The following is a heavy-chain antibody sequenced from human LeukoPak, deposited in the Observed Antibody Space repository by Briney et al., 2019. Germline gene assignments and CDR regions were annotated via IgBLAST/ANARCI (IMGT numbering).Heavy chain of an antibody. J-gene: IGHJ4*02. CDR1: GGSFSGYF. CDR3: ASSFYYDSQDY. V-gene: IGHV4-34*01. CDR2: ITPSGST. Sequence: SETLSLTCVVYGGSFSGYFWSWIRQPPGKGLEWIGEITPSGSTNYSPSLKSRVSISIDTSKKKLSLRLTSVTAADSAVYYCASSFYYDSQDYWGQGTLVTVSS. D-gene: IGHD3-22*01.